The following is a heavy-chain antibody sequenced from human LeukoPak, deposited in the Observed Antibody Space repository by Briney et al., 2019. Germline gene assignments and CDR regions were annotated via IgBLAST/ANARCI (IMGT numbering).Heavy chain of an antibody. CDR1: GYTFTSYG. CDR2: IIPIFGTA. Sequence: ASVKVSCKASGYTFTSYGISWVRQAPGQGLEWMGGIIPIFGTANYAQKFQGRVTITTDESTSTAYMELSSLRSEDTAVYYCARDRSTIFGVVGGGPFDYWGQGTLVTVSS. D-gene: IGHD3-3*01. V-gene: IGHV1-69*05. J-gene: IGHJ4*02. CDR3: ARDRSTIFGVVGGGPFDY.